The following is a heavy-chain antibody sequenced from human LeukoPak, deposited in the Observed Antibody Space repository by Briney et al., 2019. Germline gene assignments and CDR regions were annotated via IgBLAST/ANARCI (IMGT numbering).Heavy chain of an antibody. CDR3: AHSSGYYLPFDY. D-gene: IGHD3-22*01. Sequence: SVKVSCKASGGTFSSDAISWVRQAPGQGLEWMGGIIPIFGTANYAQKFQGRVTITADKSTSTAYMELSSLRSEDTAVYYCAHSSGYYLPFDYWGQGTLVTVSS. V-gene: IGHV1-69*06. J-gene: IGHJ4*02. CDR1: GGTFSSDA. CDR2: IIPIFGTA.